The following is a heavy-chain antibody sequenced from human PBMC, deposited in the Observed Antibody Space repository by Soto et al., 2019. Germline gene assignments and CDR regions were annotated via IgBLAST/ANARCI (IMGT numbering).Heavy chain of an antibody. J-gene: IGHJ6*02. Sequence: ASVKVSCKASGYTFTSYGISWVRQAPGQGLEWLGWISAYNGNTNYAQKLQGRVTMTTDTSTSTAYMELRSLRSDDTAVYYCARARTYYDFWSGTVSVSGMDVWGQGTTVTVSS. D-gene: IGHD3-3*01. V-gene: IGHV1-18*04. CDR1: GYTFTSYG. CDR2: ISAYNGNT. CDR3: ARARTYYDFWSGTVSVSGMDV.